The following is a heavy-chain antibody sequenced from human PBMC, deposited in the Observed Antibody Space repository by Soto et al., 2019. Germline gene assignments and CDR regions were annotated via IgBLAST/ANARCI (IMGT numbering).Heavy chain of an antibody. D-gene: IGHD6-25*01. CDR1: GFSFSSYG. J-gene: IGHJ4*02. CDR3: ATDQVSGGRSFDY. Sequence: GGSLRLSCAASGFSFSSYGMNWVRQAPGKGLEWVSYITSTSYIGYADSVKGRFTISRDNAKNSLYLQMNSLRVEDTAVYYCATDQVSGGRSFDYWGQGTLVTVSS. CDR2: ITSTSYI. V-gene: IGHV3-21*01.